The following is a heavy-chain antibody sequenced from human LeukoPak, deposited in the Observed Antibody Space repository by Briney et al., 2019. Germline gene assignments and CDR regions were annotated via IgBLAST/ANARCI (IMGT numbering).Heavy chain of an antibody. Sequence: SETLSLTCTVSGGSISSGGYYWSWIRPHPGKGLEWIGYIYYSGSTYYNPSLKSRVTISVDTSKNQFSLKLSSLTAADTAVYYCARVGITGTFDAFDIWGQGTMVTVSS. J-gene: IGHJ3*02. CDR2: IYYSGST. CDR3: ARVGITGTFDAFDI. CDR1: GGSISSGGYY. D-gene: IGHD1-20*01. V-gene: IGHV4-31*03.